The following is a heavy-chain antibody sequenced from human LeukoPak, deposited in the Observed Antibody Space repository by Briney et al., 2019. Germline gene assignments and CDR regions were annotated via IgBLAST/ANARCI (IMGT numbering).Heavy chain of an antibody. Sequence: GGSLRLSCAASGFTFSSYGMHWVRQAPGKGLEWVAVISYDGSNEYYADSVKGRFTISRDNSKSTLYLQMNSLRAEDTAVFYCARSGDFDYWGQGTLVTVSS. D-gene: IGHD4-17*01. CDR2: ISYDGSNE. CDR1: GFTFSSYG. V-gene: IGHV3-30*03. J-gene: IGHJ4*02. CDR3: ARSGDFDY.